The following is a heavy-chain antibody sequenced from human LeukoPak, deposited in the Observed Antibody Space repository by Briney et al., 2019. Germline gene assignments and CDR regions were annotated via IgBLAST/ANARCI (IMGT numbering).Heavy chain of an antibody. V-gene: IGHV3-15*01. CDR1: RFTFSNAW. Sequence: PGGSLRLSCAASRFTFSNAWMNWVRLAPGKGLEWVGRIKSKADGETTDYASPVKGRFTISRDDSNNMVYLQMNSLKIEDTAVYYCAIDEPNYAPYDFDYWGQGTLVTVSS. CDR3: AIDEPNYAPYDFDY. CDR2: IKSKADGETT. J-gene: IGHJ4*02. D-gene: IGHD4/OR15-4a*01.